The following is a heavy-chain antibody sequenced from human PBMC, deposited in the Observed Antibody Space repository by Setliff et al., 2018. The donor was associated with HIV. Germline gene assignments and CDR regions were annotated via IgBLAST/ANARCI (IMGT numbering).Heavy chain of an antibody. D-gene: IGHD5-18*01. CDR3: ARHPKLYSYGSFFDY. J-gene: IGHJ4*02. CDR2: IYYSGST. Sequence: SETLSLTCNVSGGSISSSSYYWGWIRQPPGKGLEWIGSIYYSGSTYYNPSLKSRVTISVDTSKNQFSLKLSSVTAADTAVYYCARHPKLYSYGSFFDYWGQGTLVTVSS. V-gene: IGHV4-39*01. CDR1: GGSISSSSYY.